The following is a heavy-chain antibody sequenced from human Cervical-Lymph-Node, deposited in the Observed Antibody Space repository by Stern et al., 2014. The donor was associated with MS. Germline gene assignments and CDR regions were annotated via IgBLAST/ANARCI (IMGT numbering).Heavy chain of an antibody. D-gene: IGHD2-15*01. CDR1: GFAYSTYA. CDR2: ISGSGGST. CDR3: AKYLAGGYYTNVEYYGAFHL. V-gene: IGHV3-23*04. J-gene: IGHJ3*01. Sequence: EVQLVESGGGFVQPGGSLRLSCSGSGFAYSTYALTWVRQAPGKGLEWVSSISGSGGSTYYADSVKGRFTISRDNPWNTLYLQMDSLRPEDTAVYYCAKYLAGGYYTNVEYYGAFHLWGQGTWSPSLQ.